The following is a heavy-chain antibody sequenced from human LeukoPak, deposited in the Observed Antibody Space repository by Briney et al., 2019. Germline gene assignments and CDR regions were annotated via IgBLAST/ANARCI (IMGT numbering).Heavy chain of an antibody. Sequence: GGSLRLSCAASGFTFSSYGMHWVRQAPGKGLEWVAFIRYDGSNKYYADSVKGRFTISRDNSKNTLYLQMNSLRAEDTAVYYCAKDPWELLSFGDPWGHGTLVTVSS. D-gene: IGHD1-26*01. CDR2: IRYDGSNK. V-gene: IGHV3-30*02. J-gene: IGHJ5*02. CDR1: GFTFSSYG. CDR3: AKDPWELLSFGDP.